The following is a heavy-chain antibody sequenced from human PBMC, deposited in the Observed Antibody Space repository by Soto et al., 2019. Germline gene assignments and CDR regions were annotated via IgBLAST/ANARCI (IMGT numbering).Heavy chain of an antibody. V-gene: IGHV1-69*06. CDR3: AIFPNDGYNPNDAFDI. J-gene: IGHJ3*02. D-gene: IGHD5-12*01. Sequence: QVQLVQSGAEVKKPGSSVKVSCKASGGTFSSYAISWVRQAPGQGLEWMGGIIPIFGTANYAQKFQGRVTITADKSTSTAYMELRRLRSEDTAVYYCAIFPNDGYNPNDAFDIWGQGTMVTVAS. CDR2: IIPIFGTA. CDR1: GGTFSSYA.